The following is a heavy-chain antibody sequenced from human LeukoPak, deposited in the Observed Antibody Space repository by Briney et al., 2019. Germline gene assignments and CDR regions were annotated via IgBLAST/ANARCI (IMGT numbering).Heavy chain of an antibody. CDR1: GGSISSGGYY. D-gene: IGHD2-2*02. CDR3: ARSCSSTSCYNYYGMDV. Sequence: PSETLSLTCTVSGGSISSGGYYWSWIRQPPGKGLEWIGYIYHSGSTYYNPSLKSRVTISVDRSKNQFSLKLSSVTAADTAVYYCARSCSSTSCYNYYGMDVWGQGTTVTVSS. V-gene: IGHV4-30-2*01. CDR2: IYHSGST. J-gene: IGHJ6*02.